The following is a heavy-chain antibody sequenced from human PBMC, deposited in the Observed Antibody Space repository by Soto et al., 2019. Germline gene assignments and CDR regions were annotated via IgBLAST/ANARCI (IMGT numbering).Heavy chain of an antibody. CDR3: ARGNSGAFDI. D-gene: IGHD6-19*01. J-gene: IGHJ3*02. CDR2: MNPLNGDT. Sequence: ASVKVSCKASGYTLTTYSMHWVRQAPGQRLEWMGWMNPLNGDTKYSQRFQGRLTIIRDTSASTAYMELSSLRSEETAIYYCARGNSGAFDIWGQGTMVTVSS. V-gene: IGHV1-3*01. CDR1: GYTLTTYS.